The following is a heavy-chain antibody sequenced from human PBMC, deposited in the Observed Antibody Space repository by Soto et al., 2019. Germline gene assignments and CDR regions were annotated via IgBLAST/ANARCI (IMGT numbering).Heavy chain of an antibody. V-gene: IGHV3-30*18. CDR2: ISYDGSNK. J-gene: IGHJ6*02. D-gene: IGHD6-13*01. CDR1: GFTFSSYG. CDR3: AKIAAAGFVGFYVMDG. Sequence: GGSLRLSCAASGFTFSSYGMHWVRQAPGKGLEWVAVISYDGSNKYYADSVKGRFTISRDNSKNTLYLQMNSLRAEDTAVYYCAKIAAAGFVGFYVMDGWGQGTTVTVSS.